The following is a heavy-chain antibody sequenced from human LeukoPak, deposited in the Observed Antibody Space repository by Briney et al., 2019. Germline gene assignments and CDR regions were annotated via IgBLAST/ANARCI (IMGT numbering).Heavy chain of an antibody. CDR3: ARGYYDSSGYWPNYYYGMDV. CDR1: GGSFSGYY. J-gene: IGHJ6*02. CDR2: INHSGST. Sequence: KPSETLSLTCAVYGGSFSGYYWSWIRQPPGKGLEWIGEINHSGSTNYNPSLKSRVTISVDTSKNQFSLKLSSVTAADTAVYYCARGYYDSSGYWPNYYYGMDVWGQGTTVTVSS. V-gene: IGHV4-34*01. D-gene: IGHD3-22*01.